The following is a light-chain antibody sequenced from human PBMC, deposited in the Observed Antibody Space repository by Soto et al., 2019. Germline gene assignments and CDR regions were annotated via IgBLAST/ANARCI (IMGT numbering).Light chain of an antibody. V-gene: IGKV1-39*01. CDR3: QQSYSTPNT. CDR2: AAS. J-gene: IGKJ3*01. Sequence: DIQMTQSPSSLSASVGDRVTITCRASQSISSYLNWYQQKPGKAPKLLIYAASSLQSGVPSRFSGSGSGTDFTLTISSLQPEDFATYYCQQSYSTPNTFGPGNKVDIK. CDR1: QSISSY.